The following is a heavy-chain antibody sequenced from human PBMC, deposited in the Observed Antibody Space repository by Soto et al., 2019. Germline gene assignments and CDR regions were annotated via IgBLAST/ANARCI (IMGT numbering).Heavy chain of an antibody. J-gene: IGHJ6*02. CDR3: ARSLTEGYCTITGCYTRPLYGMDV. V-gene: IGHV1-2*02. Sequence: QEQLVQSGAEVKKPGASVKVSCKASGYTFSGYYIHWLRQAPGQGLEWMGWINPNSGGTNYAQKFQGRVTVTRDTPTSTAYMELSRLTADATAVYYCARSLTEGYCTITGCYTRPLYGMDVWGQGTTGTVSS. CDR1: GYTFSGYY. CDR2: INPNSGGT. D-gene: IGHD2-2*02.